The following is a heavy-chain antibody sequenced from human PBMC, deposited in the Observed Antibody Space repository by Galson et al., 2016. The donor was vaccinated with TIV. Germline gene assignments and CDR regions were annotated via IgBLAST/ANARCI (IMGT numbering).Heavy chain of an antibody. D-gene: IGHD3-16*01. J-gene: IGHJ4*02. CDR1: GYTFTSRA. CDR2: INAGNGNK. Sequence: SVKVSCKASGYTFTSRAVHWVRQAPGQSLEWMAWINAGNGNKKYSENFKGRLTITRDTSASTVYRELSSRRSEDPAVYYCARDGGGTPAKSLGYWGQGTLVTVSS. V-gene: IGHV1-3*01. CDR3: ARDGGGTPAKSLGY.